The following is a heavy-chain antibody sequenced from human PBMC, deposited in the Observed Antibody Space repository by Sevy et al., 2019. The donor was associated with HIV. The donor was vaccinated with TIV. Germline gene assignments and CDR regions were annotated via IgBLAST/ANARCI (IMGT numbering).Heavy chain of an antibody. V-gene: IGHV4-59*01. CDR3: ARLSRNNVVVTGVRRDGFDV. CDR1: GGSISTYY. J-gene: IGHJ3*01. Sequence: SETLSLTCTVSGGSISTYYWSWIRQPPGKGLQWIGYIYYTGKTNYNPSLQTPVTMSIDTSKNQFSLGLSSVTSADPAMYYCARLSRNNVVVTGVRRDGFDVWGQGTMVTVSS. D-gene: IGHD2-21*02. CDR2: IYYTGKT.